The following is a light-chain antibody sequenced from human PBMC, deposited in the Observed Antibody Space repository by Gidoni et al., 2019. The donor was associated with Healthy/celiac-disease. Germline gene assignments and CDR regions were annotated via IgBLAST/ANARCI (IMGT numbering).Light chain of an antibody. CDR2: DAY. CDR1: QSISKY. J-gene: IGKJ1*01. CDR3: QKYNSAPRT. V-gene: IGKV1-27*01. Sequence: DIQMTQSPSPLSASVGDRVTITSRASQSISKYLALYQQKPGKVPKFLIYDAYTLQSGVPARLSGSGSGTDFTLTISNQQPEDVATYYCQKYNSAPRTFGQGTKVEIK.